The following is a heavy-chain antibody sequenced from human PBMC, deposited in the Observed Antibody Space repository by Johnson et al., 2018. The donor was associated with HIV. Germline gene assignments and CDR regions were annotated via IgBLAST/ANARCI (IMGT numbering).Heavy chain of an antibody. J-gene: IGHJ3*02. CDR3: ARGPIADDAFDI. CDR1: RFTFSSYA. D-gene: IGHD3-16*02. V-gene: IGHV3-30*04. CDR2: IWYDGSNK. Sequence: QMHLVESGGGVVQPGRSLRLSCAASRFTFSSYAMHWVRQAPGKGLEWVAVIWYDGSNKYYADSVKGRFTISRDNSKNTLYLQMNSLRAEDTAVYFCARGPIADDAFDIWGQGTMVTVSS.